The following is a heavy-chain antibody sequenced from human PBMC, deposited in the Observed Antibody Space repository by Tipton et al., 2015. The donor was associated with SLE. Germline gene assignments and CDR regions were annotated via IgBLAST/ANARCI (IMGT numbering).Heavy chain of an antibody. J-gene: IGHJ6*03. Sequence: LRLSCTVSGGSISISNYYWAWIRQPPGKGLEWIGNIFDSGSTYYNPSFKSRVTISVDTSKNQFSLRLSSVTAADTAVYYCARHEAAYCGGECPGVYYYMDVWGKGTTFTVSS. CDR1: GGSISISNYY. CDR2: IFDSGST. D-gene: IGHD2-21*01. CDR3: ARHEAAYCGGECPGVYYYMDV. V-gene: IGHV4-39*01.